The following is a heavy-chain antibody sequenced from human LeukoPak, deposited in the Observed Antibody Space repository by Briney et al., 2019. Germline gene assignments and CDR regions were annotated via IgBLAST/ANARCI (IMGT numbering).Heavy chain of an antibody. CDR3: ARRRYYDSTGFFD. Sequence: PSETLSLTCTVSGGSISSSSYYWGWIRQPPGKGLEWIGDIYYSGRTYYNLSLRNRVSISLDMSKNRFSLTLTSVTAADTAVYYCARRRYYDSTGFFDWGRGSLVIVSS. D-gene: IGHD3-22*01. V-gene: IGHV4-39*02. CDR2: IYYSGRT. J-gene: IGHJ1*01. CDR1: GGSISSSSYY.